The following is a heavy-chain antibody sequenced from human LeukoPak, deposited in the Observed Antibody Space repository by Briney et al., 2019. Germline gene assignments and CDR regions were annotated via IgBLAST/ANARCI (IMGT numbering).Heavy chain of an antibody. D-gene: IGHD2-2*01. V-gene: IGHV1-8*02. CDR1: GYIFTSFD. CDR3: ARGLSRCSSGNCYEPNWLDS. J-gene: IGHJ5*01. CDR2: MDPNRGNT. Sequence: ASVKVSGKASGYIFTSFDINWVRQAPGQGLEWMGWMDPNRGNTGYAPKFQGRVTMARSTSVTTAYMELSSLTSEDTAVYYCARGLSRCSSGNCYEPNWLDSWGQGTLVTVSS.